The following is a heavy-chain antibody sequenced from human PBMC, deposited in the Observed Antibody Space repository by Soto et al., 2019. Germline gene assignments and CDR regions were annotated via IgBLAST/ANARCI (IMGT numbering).Heavy chain of an antibody. D-gene: IGHD6-13*01. J-gene: IGHJ2*01. Sequence: EVQLLESGGGLVQPGGSLRLSCVASGFSFSDRAMGWVRQAPGKGLEWVSDISSNGGGTFYADSVKGRFTISRDNVKNTVRLQMNRLRDDHTVTYYCAKRRGQQLEPWQCDVWGRGSLVSVAS. V-gene: IGHV3-23*01. CDR1: GFSFSDRA. CDR3: AKRRGQQLEPWQCDV. CDR2: ISSNGGGT.